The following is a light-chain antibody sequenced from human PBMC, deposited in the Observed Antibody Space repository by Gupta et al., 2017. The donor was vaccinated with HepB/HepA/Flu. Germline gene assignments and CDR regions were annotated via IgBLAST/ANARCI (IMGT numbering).Light chain of an antibody. V-gene: IGLV1-47*02. Sequence: QSVLTNPPPASWAPRQRVTISCSGSSSTIGSTYVLWYHQLPGTAPNLLIYSNNQRRSGVLARFFGSKTGTSASLAISGLRYEDEADYYCAAGDDGMRGHVVFGGGTKLTVL. CDR3: AAGDDGMRGHVV. J-gene: IGLJ2*01. CDR2: SNN. CDR1: SSTIGSTY.